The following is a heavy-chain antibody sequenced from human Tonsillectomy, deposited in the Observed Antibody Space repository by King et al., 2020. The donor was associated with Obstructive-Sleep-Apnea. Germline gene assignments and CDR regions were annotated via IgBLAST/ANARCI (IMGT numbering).Heavy chain of an antibody. V-gene: IGHV3-9*01. J-gene: IGHJ4*02. CDR3: AKDVENDAFDY. D-gene: IGHD1-1*01. CDR2: ISWNSGSI. Sequence: VQLVESGGGLVQPGRSLRLSCAASGFTFDDYAMHWVRQAPGKGLEWVSGISWNSGSIGYADSVKGRFTISRDNAKNSLYLQMDSLRAEDTALYYCAKDVENDAFDYWGQGTLVTVSS. CDR1: GFTFDDYA.